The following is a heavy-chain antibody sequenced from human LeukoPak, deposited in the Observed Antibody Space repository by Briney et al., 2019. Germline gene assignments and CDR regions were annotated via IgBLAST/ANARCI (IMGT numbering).Heavy chain of an antibody. CDR2: IIPIFGTA. J-gene: IGHJ4*02. CDR1: GGTFSSYA. Sequence: GASVNVSCKASGGTFSSYAISWVRQAPGQGLEWMGGIIPIFGTANYAQKFQGRVTITADESTSTAYMELSSLRSEDTAVYCCASMATITPSDYWGQGTLVTVSS. CDR3: ASMATITPSDY. V-gene: IGHV1-69*13. D-gene: IGHD5-24*01.